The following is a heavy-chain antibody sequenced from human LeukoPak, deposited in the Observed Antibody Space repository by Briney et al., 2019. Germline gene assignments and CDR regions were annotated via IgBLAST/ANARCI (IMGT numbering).Heavy chain of an antibody. Sequence: PSETLSLTCTVSGGSISSYYWSWIRQPPGKGLEWMGYIYYSGSTNYNPSLKSRVTISVDTSKNQFSLKLSSVTAADTAVYYCARDLQRSGYFDYWGQGTLVTVSS. CDR3: ARDLQRSGYFDY. CDR1: GGSISSYY. J-gene: IGHJ4*02. D-gene: IGHD5-18*01. V-gene: IGHV4-59*01. CDR2: IYYSGST.